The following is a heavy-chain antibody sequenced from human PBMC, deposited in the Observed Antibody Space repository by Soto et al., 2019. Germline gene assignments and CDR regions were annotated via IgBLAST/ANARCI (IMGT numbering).Heavy chain of an antibody. CDR3: ARRRQYQLPFRAYYYYGMDV. D-gene: IGHD2-2*01. J-gene: IGHJ6*02. CDR2: IYPGDSDT. CDR1: GYSFTSYW. V-gene: IGHV5-51*01. Sequence: HGESLKISCKGSGYSFTSYWIGWVRQMPGKGLEWMGIIYPGDSDTRYSPSFQGQVTISADKSISTAYLQWSSLKASDTAMYYCARRRQYQLPFRAYYYYGMDVWGQGTTVTVSS.